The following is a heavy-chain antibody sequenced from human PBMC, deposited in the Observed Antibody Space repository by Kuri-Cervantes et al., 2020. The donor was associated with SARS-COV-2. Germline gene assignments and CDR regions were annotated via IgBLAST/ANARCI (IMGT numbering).Heavy chain of an antibody. CDR3: ARTYLCVTCSPGF. Sequence: ASVKVSCKASGYTFTSYGITWVRQAPGQGLEWMGWINAHNANTNYAQKFQGRVAMTTETATSTAYMELRSLTSDDTAVYYCARTYLCVTCSPGFWGQGALVTVSS. D-gene: IGHD2/OR15-2a*01. CDR2: INAHNANT. V-gene: IGHV1-18*01. J-gene: IGHJ4*02. CDR1: GYTFTSYG.